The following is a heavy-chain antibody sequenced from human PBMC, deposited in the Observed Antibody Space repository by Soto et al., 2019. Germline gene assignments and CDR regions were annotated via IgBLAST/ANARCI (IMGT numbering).Heavy chain of an antibody. CDR2: ISPYNDDT. CDR3: ARGGYYDSSGSRAYHSCGLDV. J-gene: IGHJ6*02. D-gene: IGHD3-22*01. V-gene: IGHV1-18*01. Sequence: QAQLVQSGAEVKKPGASVRVSCRASGYTFSSYAIRWVRQAPGQGLEWLGWISPYNDDTKYAQKLQGRVFMTTDTRTKTAHLDKRSLRSDDTAVYYCARGGYYDSSGSRAYHSCGLDVWGQGATVTVSS. CDR1: GYTFSSYA.